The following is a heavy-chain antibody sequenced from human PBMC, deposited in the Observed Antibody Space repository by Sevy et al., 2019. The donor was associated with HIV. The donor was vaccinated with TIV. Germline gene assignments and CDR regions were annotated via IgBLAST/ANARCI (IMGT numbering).Heavy chain of an antibody. CDR1: GGSISSYY. CDR2: IYYSGST. V-gene: IGHV4-59*01. D-gene: IGHD3-16*01. CDR3: ARDRGAWGV. Sequence: SETLSLTCTVSGGSISSYYWSWIRQPPGKGLEWIGYIYYSGSTNYNPSLKSLVTISVDTSKNQFSLKLSSVTAADTAVYYCARDRGAWGVWGKGTTVTVSS. J-gene: IGHJ6*04.